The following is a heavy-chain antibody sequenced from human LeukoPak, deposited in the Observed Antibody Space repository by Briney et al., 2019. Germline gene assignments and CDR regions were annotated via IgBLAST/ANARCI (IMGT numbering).Heavy chain of an antibody. CDR3: ARRPPAGGTDWFDP. CDR1: GGSISSSSYW. Sequence: SETLSLTCTVSGGSISSSSYWWGWIRQPPGKGLEWIGSIFYSGSTYYNPSLKSRVTISVDTSKNQFSLKLSSVTAADTAVYYCARRPPAGGTDWFDPWGQGTLLTVSS. D-gene: IGHD2-8*02. CDR2: IFYSGST. V-gene: IGHV4-39*01. J-gene: IGHJ5*02.